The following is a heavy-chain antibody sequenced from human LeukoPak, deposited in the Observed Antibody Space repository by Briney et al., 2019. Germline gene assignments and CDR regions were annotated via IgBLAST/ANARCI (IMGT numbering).Heavy chain of an antibody. V-gene: IGHV3-64*01. D-gene: IGHD3-10*01. CDR3: ARESYYYGSGYDY. J-gene: IGHJ4*02. CDR2: ISSNGGST. Sequence: HSGGSLRLSCAASGFTFGSYAMHWVRQAPGKGLEYVSAISSNGGSTYYANSVKGRFTISRDNSKNTLYLQMGSLRAEDMAVYYCARESYYYGSGYDYWGQGTLVTVSS. CDR1: GFTFGSYA.